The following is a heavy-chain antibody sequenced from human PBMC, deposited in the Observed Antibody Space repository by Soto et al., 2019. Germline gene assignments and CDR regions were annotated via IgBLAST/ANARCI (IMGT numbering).Heavy chain of an antibody. D-gene: IGHD2-21*01. J-gene: IGHJ3*02. CDR1: GFTFSSYG. Sequence: PGGSLRLSCAASGFTFSSYGMHWVRQAPGKGLEWVAVISYDGSNKYYADFVKGRFTISRDNYKNTLYLQMNSLRAEDTAVYYCAKDRVNHNSVWDPFDIWGQGTMVTVSS. CDR2: ISYDGSNK. CDR3: AKDRVNHNSVWDPFDI. V-gene: IGHV3-30*18.